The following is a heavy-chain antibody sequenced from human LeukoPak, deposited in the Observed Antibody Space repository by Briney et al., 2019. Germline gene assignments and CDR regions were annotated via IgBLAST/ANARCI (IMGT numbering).Heavy chain of an antibody. CDR1: GGTFRTFA. CDR3: GLSGNYYYYYMDV. J-gene: IGHJ6*03. Sequence: SVKVSCKASGGTFRTFAISWVRQAPGQGREWMGGIIPIFGIPDSAQKFQGRLTITADESTTTAYMELSSLRSDDTAIYYCGLSGNYYYYYMDVWGKGTTVTISS. CDR2: IIPIFGIP. D-gene: IGHD6-25*01. V-gene: IGHV1-69*13.